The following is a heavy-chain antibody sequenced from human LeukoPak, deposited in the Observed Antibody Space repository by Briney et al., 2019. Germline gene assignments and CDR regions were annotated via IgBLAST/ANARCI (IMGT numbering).Heavy chain of an antibody. J-gene: IGHJ4*02. CDR1: GRRIIKK. CDR2: LYNCGTT. CDR3: ARMFGGNGPDY. D-gene: IGHD4-23*01. Sequence: PGGSLRLSCVDLGGRRIIKKKSWDRQAPGKRPEWVSVLYNCGTTHYADSVKGRFTVSRDNSKNTLFLQMNSLGVEDTAVYYCARMFGGNGPDYWGQGTLVIVSS. V-gene: IGHV3-53*01.